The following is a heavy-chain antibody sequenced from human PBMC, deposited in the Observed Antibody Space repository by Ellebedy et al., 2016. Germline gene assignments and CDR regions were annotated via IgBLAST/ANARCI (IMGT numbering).Heavy chain of an antibody. V-gene: IGHV1-69*13. D-gene: IGHD6-19*01. Sequence: SVKVSCXASGYTFTSYGISWVRQAPGQGLEWMGGIIPIFGTANYAQKFQGRVTITADESTSTAYMELSSLRSEDTAVYYCARDGVKAVAGIWGQGTLVTVSS. CDR1: GYTFTSYG. J-gene: IGHJ4*02. CDR2: IIPIFGTA. CDR3: ARDGVKAVAGI.